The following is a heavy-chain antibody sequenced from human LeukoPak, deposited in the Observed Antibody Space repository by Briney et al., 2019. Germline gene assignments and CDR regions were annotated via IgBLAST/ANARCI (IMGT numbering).Heavy chain of an antibody. V-gene: IGHV3-23*01. J-gene: IGHJ4*02. D-gene: IGHD3-22*01. CDR2: IGGSGGGT. CDR1: GITLSNYG. Sequence: GGSLRLSCAVSGITLSNYGMSWVRRAPGKGLEWVAGIGGSGGGTNYADSVKGRFIISRDNAKNTLYLQMNSLRVEDTAVYFCAKRGVVIRVILVGFHKEAYYFYSWGQGALVSVSS. CDR3: AKRGVVIRVILVGFHKEAYYFYS.